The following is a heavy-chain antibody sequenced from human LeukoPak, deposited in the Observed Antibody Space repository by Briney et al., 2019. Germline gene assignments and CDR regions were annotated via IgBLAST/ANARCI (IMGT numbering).Heavy chain of an antibody. CDR2: ISSSGSTI. CDR1: GFTFSSYE. J-gene: IGHJ4*02. V-gene: IGHV3-48*03. D-gene: IGHD6-19*01. Sequence: GGSLRLSCAASGFTFSSYEMNWVRQAPGKGLEWVSYISSSGSTIYYADSVKGRFTISRDNAKNSLYLQMNSLRAEDTAVYYCARDRSGWYTEVDYWGQGTLVTVSS. CDR3: ARDRSGWYTEVDY.